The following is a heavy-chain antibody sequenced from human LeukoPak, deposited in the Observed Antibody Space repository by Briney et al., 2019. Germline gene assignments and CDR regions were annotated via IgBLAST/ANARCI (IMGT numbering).Heavy chain of an antibody. J-gene: IGHJ6*04. V-gene: IGHV1-18*01. CDR1: GYTFTSYG. D-gene: IGHD3-10*01. CDR3: ARDRAQWFGEKRLGV. Sequence: GASVKVSCKASGYTFTSYGISWVRQAPGQGLEWMGWISAYNGNTNYAQKLQGRVTMTTDTSTSTAYMELRSLRSDDTAVYYCARDRAQWFGEKRLGVWGKGTTVTISS. CDR2: ISAYNGNT.